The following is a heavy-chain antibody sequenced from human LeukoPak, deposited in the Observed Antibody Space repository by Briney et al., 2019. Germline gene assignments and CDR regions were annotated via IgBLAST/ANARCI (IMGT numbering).Heavy chain of an antibody. CDR2: IRYDGSNK. D-gene: IGHD1-26*01. Sequence: TGGSLRLSCAASGFTFSSYGMHWVRQAPGKGLEWVAFIRYDGSNKYYADSVKGRFTISRDNSKNTLYLQMNSLRAEDTAVYYCAKDSLKRVEASYFDYWGQGTLVTVSS. V-gene: IGHV3-30*02. CDR1: GFTFSSYG. CDR3: AKDSLKRVEASYFDY. J-gene: IGHJ4*02.